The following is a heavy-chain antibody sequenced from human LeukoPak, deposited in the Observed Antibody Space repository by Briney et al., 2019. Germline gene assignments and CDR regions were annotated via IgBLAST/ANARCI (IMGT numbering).Heavy chain of an antibody. CDR1: GFTFSSYS. D-gene: IGHD4-17*01. Sequence: GGSLRLSCAASGFTFSSYSMNWVRQAPGKGLEWVSSIISSSSYIYYADSVKGRFTISRDNAKNSLYLQMNSLRAEDTAMYYCAIDAHYGDYPFDYWGQGTLVTVSS. CDR2: IISSSSYI. J-gene: IGHJ4*02. CDR3: AIDAHYGDYPFDY. V-gene: IGHV3-21*01.